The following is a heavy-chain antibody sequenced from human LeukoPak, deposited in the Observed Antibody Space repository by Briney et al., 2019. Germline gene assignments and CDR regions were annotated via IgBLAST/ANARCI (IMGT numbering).Heavy chain of an antibody. V-gene: IGHV3-74*01. CDR1: GFTFSSYW. D-gene: IGHD4-23*01. CDR2: INSDGSST. Sequence: GGSLRLSCAASGFTFSSYWMHWVRQAPGKGLVWVSRINSDGSSTSYGDSVEGRFTISRDNAKNTLYLRMNSLRAEDTAVYYCTRGTVVTPRPFDYWGQGTLVTVSS. CDR3: TRGTVVTPRPFDY. J-gene: IGHJ4*02.